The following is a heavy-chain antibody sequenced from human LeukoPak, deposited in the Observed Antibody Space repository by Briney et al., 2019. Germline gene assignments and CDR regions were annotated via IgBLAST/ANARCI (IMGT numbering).Heavy chain of an antibody. D-gene: IGHD3-3*01. V-gene: IGHV3-48*04. CDR1: GFTFSSYS. CDR3: ARDEYDFWSGYWGDPYYYYGMDV. Sequence: GGSLRLSCAASGFTFSSYSMNWVRQAPGKGLEWVSYISSSGSTIYYADSVKGRFTISRDNAKNSLYLQMNSLRAEDTAVYYCARDEYDFWSGYWGDPYYYYGMDVWGQGTTVTVSS. J-gene: IGHJ6*02. CDR2: ISSSGSTI.